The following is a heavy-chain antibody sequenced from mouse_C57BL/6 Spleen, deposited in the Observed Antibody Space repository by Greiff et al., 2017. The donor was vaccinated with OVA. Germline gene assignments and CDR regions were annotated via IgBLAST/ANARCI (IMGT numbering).Heavy chain of an antibody. V-gene: IGHV1-61*01. D-gene: IGHD2-4*01. CDR2: IYPSDSET. CDR1: GYTFTSYW. CDR3: ARGDYDGAWFAY. J-gene: IGHJ3*01. Sequence: QVHVKQSGAELVRPGSSVKLSCKASGYTFTSYWMDWVKQRPGQGLEWIGNIYPSDSETHYNQKFKDKATLTVDKSSSTAYMQLSSLTSEDSAVYYCARGDYDGAWFAYWGQGTLVTVSA.